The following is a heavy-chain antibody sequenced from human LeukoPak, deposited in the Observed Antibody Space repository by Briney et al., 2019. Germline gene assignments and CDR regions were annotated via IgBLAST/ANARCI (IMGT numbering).Heavy chain of an antibody. CDR2: ITTSSSYI. J-gene: IGHJ3*01. D-gene: IGHD6-13*01. Sequence: GVSLTLSCAASGFTFTSYTMSWVRPAPGKGLEWVSSITTSSSYIYYADSVKVLLTISRDNAKNSVCLKMNSLRPEDTAIYYCAGDFSTPYTSSEDAFDFWGQGAMVTVSS. CDR1: GFTFTSYT. CDR3: AGDFSTPYTSSEDAFDF. V-gene: IGHV3-21*01.